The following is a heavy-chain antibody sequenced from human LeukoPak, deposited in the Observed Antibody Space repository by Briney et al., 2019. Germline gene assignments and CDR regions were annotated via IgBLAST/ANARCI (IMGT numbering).Heavy chain of an antibody. CDR2: ISGSGVST. D-gene: IGHD5-18*01. V-gene: IGHV3-23*01. Sequence: PGGSLRLSCAASGFTFNNYAMSWIRQAPEKGLEWVSAISGSGVSTYYADSVKGRFAISRDNSKNTLYLQMNSLRAEDTAVYYCAKDQGVGSYGYGLSFKPDTFDIWGQGTMVAVSS. CDR1: GFTFNNYA. CDR3: AKDQGVGSYGYGLSFKPDTFDI. J-gene: IGHJ3*02.